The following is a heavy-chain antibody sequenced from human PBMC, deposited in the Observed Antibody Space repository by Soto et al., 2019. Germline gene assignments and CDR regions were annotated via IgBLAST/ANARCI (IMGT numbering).Heavy chain of an antibody. Sequence: SETLSLTCAVYGGSFSGYYWSWIRQPPGKGLEWIGEINHSGSTNYNPYLKSRVTISVDTSKNQFSLKLSSVTAADTAVYYCARAAAYYDYVWGSYRSVSWFDPWGQGTLVT. D-gene: IGHD3-16*02. J-gene: IGHJ5*02. CDR3: ARAAAYYDYVWGSYRSVSWFDP. CDR2: INHSGST. V-gene: IGHV4-34*01. CDR1: GGSFSGYY.